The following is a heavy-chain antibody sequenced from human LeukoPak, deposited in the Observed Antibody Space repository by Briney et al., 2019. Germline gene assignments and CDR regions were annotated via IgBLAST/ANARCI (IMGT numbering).Heavy chain of an antibody. D-gene: IGHD6-19*01. V-gene: IGHV3-23*01. CDR3: AKGGWLDD. CDR2: ITGRSDKT. J-gene: IGHJ4*02. CDR1: GFNFNKYD. Sequence: GGSLRLSCAASGFNFNKYDMTWARQAPGKGLEGVSTITGRSDKTSYTDSVKGRFVTSRDNSKDTLYLQMNSLRAEDTALYYCAKGGWLDDLGQGALVTVSS.